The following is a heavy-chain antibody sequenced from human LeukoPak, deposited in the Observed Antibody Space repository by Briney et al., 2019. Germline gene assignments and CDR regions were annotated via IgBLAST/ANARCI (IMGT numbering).Heavy chain of an antibody. J-gene: IGHJ4*02. V-gene: IGHV3-33*08. CDR3: ARSDSGYVRFDY. CDR2: IWYDGSNK. D-gene: IGHD5-12*01. CDR1: GFTFSSYG. Sequence: GGSLRLSCAASGFTFSSYGMHWVRQAPGKGLEWVAVIWYDGSNKYYADSVKGRFTISRDNSKNTLYLQMNSLRAEDTAVYYCARSDSGYVRFDYWGQGTLVTVSS.